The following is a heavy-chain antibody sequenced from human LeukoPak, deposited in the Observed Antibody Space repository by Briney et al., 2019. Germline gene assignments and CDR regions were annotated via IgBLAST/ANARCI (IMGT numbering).Heavy chain of an antibody. V-gene: IGHV5-51*01. CDR2: IYPGDSDT. CDR1: GYGFTNYW. Sequence: GESLKISCKGSGYGFTNYWIGWVRQMPGKGLEWMGIIYPGDSDTRYSPSFQGQVTISADKSISTAYLQWSSLKASDTAMYYCARRGYCSTTTCCRLFDYWGQGTLVTVSS. J-gene: IGHJ4*02. CDR3: ARRGYCSTTTCCRLFDY. D-gene: IGHD2-2*01.